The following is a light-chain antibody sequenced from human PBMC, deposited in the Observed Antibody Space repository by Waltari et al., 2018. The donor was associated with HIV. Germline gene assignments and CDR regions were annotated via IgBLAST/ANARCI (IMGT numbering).Light chain of an antibody. Sequence: QSVLTQPPSVSAAPGQKVTISCSGTTSNIGNNFVSWYQLLPGTAPNLLIYDNNKRPSGIPDRFSGSKAGTSAALGITGLQTGDEADYYCGTWDSSLSAVVFGGGTKLTVL. CDR3: GTWDSSLSAVV. J-gene: IGLJ2*01. CDR2: DNN. CDR1: TSNIGNNF. V-gene: IGLV1-51*01.